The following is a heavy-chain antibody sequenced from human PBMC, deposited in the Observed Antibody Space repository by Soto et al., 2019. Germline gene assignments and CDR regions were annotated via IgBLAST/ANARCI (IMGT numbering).Heavy chain of an antibody. D-gene: IGHD6-19*01. Sequence: GESLKISCKGSGYSFTSYWIGWVRQMPGKGLEWMGINYPADSDTRYSPSFQGQVSISADKSISTAYLQWSSLKASDTAMYYCARQLAVAGPGRPFDYWGQGTLVTVSS. J-gene: IGHJ4*02. V-gene: IGHV5-51*01. CDR1: GYSFTSYW. CDR2: NYPADSDT. CDR3: ARQLAVAGPGRPFDY.